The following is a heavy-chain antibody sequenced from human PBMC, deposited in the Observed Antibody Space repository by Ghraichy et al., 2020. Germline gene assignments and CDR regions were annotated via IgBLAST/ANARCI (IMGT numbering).Heavy chain of an antibody. Sequence: SQTLSLTCTVSGGSISSYYWSWIRQPPGKGLEWIGYIYYSGSTNYNPSLKSRVTISVDTSKNQFSLKLSSVTAADTAVYYCARSRRDYDILTGYYPYYYYYGMDVWGQGTTVTVSS. CDR3: ARSRRDYDILTGYYPYYYYYGMDV. CDR1: GGSISSYY. D-gene: IGHD3-9*01. J-gene: IGHJ6*02. V-gene: IGHV4-59*08. CDR2: IYYSGST.